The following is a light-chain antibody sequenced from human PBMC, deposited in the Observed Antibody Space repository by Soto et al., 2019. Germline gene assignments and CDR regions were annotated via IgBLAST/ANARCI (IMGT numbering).Light chain of an antibody. CDR3: QQYSSWPLT. CDR2: GAS. J-gene: IGKJ4*01. CDR1: RSVDTR. Sequence: EPVMTQSPATLSMSPGERVTLSCRASRSVDTRLAWYQQKHGQAPRLLIYGASTRATGIPASFSGSGSETEFTLTISSLQSEDFAVYYGQQYSSWPLTFGGGTKVDLK. V-gene: IGKV3-15*01.